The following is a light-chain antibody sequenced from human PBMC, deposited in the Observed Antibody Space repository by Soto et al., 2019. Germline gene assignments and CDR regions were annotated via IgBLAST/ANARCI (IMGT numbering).Light chain of an antibody. CDR1: QSVGSNS. V-gene: IGKV3-20*01. CDR3: QQYGSSPIT. Sequence: EIVLTQSPGTLSSSLGERATLSCRASQSVGSNSLAWYQQKPGQAPRLLIYGASSRATGIPDRFSGSGSGTDFTLTISRLEPEDFAVYYCQQYGSSPITFGPGTKVDIK. J-gene: IGKJ3*01. CDR2: GAS.